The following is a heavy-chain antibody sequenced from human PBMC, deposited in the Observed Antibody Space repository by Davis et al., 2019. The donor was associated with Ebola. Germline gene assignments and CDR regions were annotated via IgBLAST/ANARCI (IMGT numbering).Heavy chain of an antibody. V-gene: IGHV5-51*04. CDR2: IYPGDSDT. CDR1: GYSFTSYW. CDR3: VTGDNFDH. Sequence: KVSCKGSGYSFTSYWIGWVRQMPGKGLEWMGSIYPGDSDTRYSPSFQGQVTLSVDKPITTAHLQWSSLKASDTAMYYCVTGDNFDHWGQGTLLTVSS. J-gene: IGHJ4*02. D-gene: IGHD3-10*01.